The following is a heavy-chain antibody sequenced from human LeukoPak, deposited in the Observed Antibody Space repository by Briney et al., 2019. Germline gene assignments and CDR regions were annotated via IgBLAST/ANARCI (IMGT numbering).Heavy chain of an antibody. D-gene: IGHD3-3*01. Sequence: PGGSLRLSCAASGFTFSSYGMHWVRQAPGKGLEWVAFIRYDGSNKYYADSVKGRFTVSRDNSKNTLYLQMNSLRAEDTALYYCAKKYYDAEYFQHWGQGTLVTVSS. CDR3: AKKYYDAEYFQH. CDR2: IRYDGSNK. V-gene: IGHV3-30*02. CDR1: GFTFSSYG. J-gene: IGHJ1*01.